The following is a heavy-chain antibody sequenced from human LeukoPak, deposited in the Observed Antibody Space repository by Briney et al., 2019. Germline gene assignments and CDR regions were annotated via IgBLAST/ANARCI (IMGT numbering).Heavy chain of an antibody. D-gene: IGHD2-15*01. Sequence: EAPVKVSCKASGYTFTSYDINWVRQATGQGLEWMGWMNPNSGNTGYAQKFQGRVTITRNTSISTAYMELSSLRSEDTAVYYCARGRAKRCSGGSCYFDYWGQGTLVTVSS. CDR1: GYTFTSYD. V-gene: IGHV1-8*03. CDR2: MNPNSGNT. J-gene: IGHJ4*02. CDR3: ARGRAKRCSGGSCYFDY.